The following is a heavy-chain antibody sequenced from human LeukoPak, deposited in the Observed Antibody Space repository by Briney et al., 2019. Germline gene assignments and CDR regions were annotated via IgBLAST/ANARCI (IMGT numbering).Heavy chain of an antibody. D-gene: IGHD6-19*01. CDR1: GFTLSSYS. CDR2: ISSSSSYI. V-gene: IGHV3-21*01. CDR3: ARDIYSSGWYPWDY. J-gene: IGHJ4*02. Sequence: PGGSLRLSCAASGFTLSSYSMNWVRQAPGKGLEWVSSISSSSSYIYYADSVKGRFTISRDNAKNSLYLQMNSLRAEDTAVYYCARDIYSSGWYPWDYWGQGTLVTVSS.